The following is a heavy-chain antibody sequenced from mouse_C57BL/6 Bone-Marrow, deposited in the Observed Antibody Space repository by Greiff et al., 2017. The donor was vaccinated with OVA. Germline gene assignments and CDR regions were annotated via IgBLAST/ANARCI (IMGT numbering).Heavy chain of an antibody. CDR2: IHPSDSDT. V-gene: IGHV1-74*01. D-gene: IGHD2-1*01. CDR1: GYTFTSYW. Sequence: QVQLQQPGAELVKPGASVKVSCKASGYTFTSYWMHWVKQRPGQGLEWIGRIHPSDSDTNYNQKFKGKAPLTVAKSSSPAYMQRSSLTSEDSAVYYCAIEEVIYYGNSHWYFDVWGTGTTVTVSS. J-gene: IGHJ1*03. CDR3: AIEEVIYYGNSHWYFDV.